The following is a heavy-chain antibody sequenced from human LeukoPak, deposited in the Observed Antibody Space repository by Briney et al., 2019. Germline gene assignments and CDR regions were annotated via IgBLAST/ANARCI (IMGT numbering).Heavy chain of an antibody. CDR3: ARGGRTRNYWYFDL. CDR1: GYTFTSYD. J-gene: IGHJ2*01. V-gene: IGHV1-8*01. CDR2: INPNSGNT. Sequence: ASVKVSCKASGYTFTSYDINWVRLATGQGLEWMGWINPNSGNTGYAQKFQGRVTMTRNTSISTAYMELSSLRSEDTAVYYCARGGRTRNYWYFDLWGRGTLVTVSS.